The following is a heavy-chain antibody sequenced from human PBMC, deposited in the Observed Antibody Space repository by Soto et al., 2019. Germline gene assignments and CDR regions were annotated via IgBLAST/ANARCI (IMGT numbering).Heavy chain of an antibody. CDR3: ARDLGKNFDS. Sequence: QVQLVQSGAEVKKPGASVKVSCKASGYTFTSYYMHWVRQAPGQGLEWMGIINPSGGSTSYAQKFEGRVTMTRDPSTSTVYMEVRSLRSEDTAVYYCARDLGKNFDSWGQGTLVTVSS. J-gene: IGHJ4*02. CDR2: INPSGGST. V-gene: IGHV1-46*01. CDR1: GYTFTSYY. D-gene: IGHD7-27*01.